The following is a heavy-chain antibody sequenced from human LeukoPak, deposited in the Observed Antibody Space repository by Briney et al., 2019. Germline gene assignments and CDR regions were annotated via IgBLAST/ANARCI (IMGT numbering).Heavy chain of an antibody. CDR2: INPSGGST. J-gene: IGHJ4*02. Sequence: ASVKVSCKASGYTFTSYYMHWVRQAPGQGLEWMGIINPSGGSTSYAQKFQGRVTMTRDTSTSTAYMELSSLRSEDAAVYYCARDGGDGYNYYWGQGTLVTVSS. D-gene: IGHD5-24*01. V-gene: IGHV1-46*01. CDR3: ARDGGDGYNYY. CDR1: GYTFTSYY.